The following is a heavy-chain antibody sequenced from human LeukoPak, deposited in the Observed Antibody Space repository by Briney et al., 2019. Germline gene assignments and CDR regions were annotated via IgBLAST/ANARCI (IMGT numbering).Heavy chain of an antibody. CDR1: GFTFSDRT. J-gene: IGHJ4*02. Sequence: GRSLRLPCAASGFTFSDRTMHWVRQAPGKGLEWVAFISYDGSKTSYADSVKGRFTISRDNSKNTLYLQMNSLIAEDTAVYYCAKRDHRDWGQGTLVTVSS. CDR3: AKRDHRD. V-gene: IGHV3-30*07. D-gene: IGHD3-10*01. CDR2: ISYDGSKT.